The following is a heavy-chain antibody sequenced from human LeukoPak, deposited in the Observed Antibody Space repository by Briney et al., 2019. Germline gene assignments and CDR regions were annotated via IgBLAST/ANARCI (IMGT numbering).Heavy chain of an antibody. CDR2: IIPIFGTA. V-gene: IGHV1-69*05. D-gene: IGHD5-24*01. CDR3: ARGDGHNYPTEAFDI. J-gene: IGHJ3*02. Sequence: GASVKVSCKASGGTFSSYAISWVRQAPGQGLEWMGGIIPIFGTANYAQKFQGRVTITTDESTSTAYMELSSLRSEDTAVYYCARGDGHNYPTEAFDIWGQGTMVTVSS. CDR1: GGTFSSYA.